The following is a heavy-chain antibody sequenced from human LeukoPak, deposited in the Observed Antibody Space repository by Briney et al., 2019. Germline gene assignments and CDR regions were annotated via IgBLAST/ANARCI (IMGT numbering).Heavy chain of an antibody. Sequence: GGSLRLSCAASGFTFTRYAMHWVRQAPGKGLEWVAVISYDGSNKYYADSVKGRFTISRDNSKNTLYLQMNSLRAEDTAVYYCAKDYYGSGSLCGYWGQGTLVTVSS. D-gene: IGHD3-10*01. CDR1: GFTFTRYA. J-gene: IGHJ4*02. CDR2: ISYDGSNK. V-gene: IGHV3-30*04. CDR3: AKDYYGSGSLCGY.